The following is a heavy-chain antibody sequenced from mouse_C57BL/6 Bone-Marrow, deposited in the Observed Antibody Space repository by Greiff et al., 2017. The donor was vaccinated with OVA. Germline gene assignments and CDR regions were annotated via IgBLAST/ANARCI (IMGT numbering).Heavy chain of an antibody. CDR1: GIDFSRYW. J-gene: IGHJ2*01. Sequence: EASGIDFSRYWMSWVRRAPGKGLEWIGEINPYSSTINYAPSLKDKFIISRDNAKNTLYLQMSKVRSEDTAIYYCARPRQLRLQWSQGTTLTVSS. D-gene: IGHD3-2*02. CDR2: INPYSSTI. V-gene: IGHV4-1*01. CDR3: ARPRQLRLQ.